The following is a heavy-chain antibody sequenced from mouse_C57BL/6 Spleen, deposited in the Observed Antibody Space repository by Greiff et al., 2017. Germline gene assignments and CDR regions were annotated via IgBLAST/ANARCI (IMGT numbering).Heavy chain of an antibody. CDR3: AKGYDYLYYAMDY. J-gene: IGHJ4*01. Sequence: EVQLQQSGPELVKPGASVKISCKASGYSFTDYNMNWVKQSNGKSLEWIGVIYPNYGTTSYNQKFKGKATLTVDQSSSTAYMQLNSLTSEDSAVYYCAKGYDYLYYAMDYWGQGTSVTVSS. D-gene: IGHD2-4*01. V-gene: IGHV1-39*01. CDR1: GYSFTDYN. CDR2: IYPNYGTT.